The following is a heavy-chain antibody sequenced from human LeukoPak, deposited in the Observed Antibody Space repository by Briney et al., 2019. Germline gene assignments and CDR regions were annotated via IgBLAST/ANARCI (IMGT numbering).Heavy chain of an antibody. V-gene: IGHV3-33*01. Sequence: GGSLRLSCAASGFTFSSYGMHWVRQAPGKGLEWVAVIWYDGSNKYYADSVKGRFTISRDNSKNTLYLQMNSLRAEDTAVYYCARDPFYYYGSGSYYTHYYYYGMDVWGQGTTVTVSS. CDR1: GFTFSSYG. CDR3: ARDPFYYYGSGSYYTHYYYYGMDV. CDR2: IWYDGSNK. J-gene: IGHJ6*02. D-gene: IGHD3-10*01.